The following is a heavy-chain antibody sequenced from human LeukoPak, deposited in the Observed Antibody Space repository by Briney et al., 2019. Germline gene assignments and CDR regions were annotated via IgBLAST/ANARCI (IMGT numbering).Heavy chain of an antibody. D-gene: IGHD5-18*01. CDR2: ISWNGGSR. CDR1: GFTVSRNY. CDR3: ARSRAAMYYYYAMDV. Sequence: PGGSLRLSCAASGFTVSRNYMSWVHQAPGKGLEWVSGISWNGGSRDYADSVKGRFTISRDNAKKSLYLQMNSLRAEDRALYYCARSRAAMYYYYAMDVWGQGTTVTVSS. V-gene: IGHV3-20*04. J-gene: IGHJ6*02.